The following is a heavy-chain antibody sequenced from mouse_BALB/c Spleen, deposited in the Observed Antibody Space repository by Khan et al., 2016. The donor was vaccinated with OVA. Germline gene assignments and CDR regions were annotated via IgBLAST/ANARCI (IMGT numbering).Heavy chain of an antibody. J-gene: IGHJ2*01. CDR2: ITYSGST. CDR1: AYSITSAYA. CDR3: ARGLRYFDY. Sequence: EVQLQESGPGLVKPSQSLSLTCTVTAYSITSAYAWNWIRQFPGDKLEWMGYITYSGSTNYNPSLKSRISITRDTSKNQFFLQLNSVTTEDTATYYCARGLRYFDYWGQGTTLTVSS. D-gene: IGHD3-1*01. V-gene: IGHV3-2*02.